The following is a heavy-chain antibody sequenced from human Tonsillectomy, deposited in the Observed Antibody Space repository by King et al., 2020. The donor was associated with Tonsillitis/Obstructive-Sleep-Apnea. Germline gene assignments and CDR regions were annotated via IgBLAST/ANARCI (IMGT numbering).Heavy chain of an antibody. CDR3: ARGKDYNCFDP. V-gene: IGHV1-69*04. D-gene: IGHD4-23*01. CDR1: GGTFSSYA. CDR2: IIPILDIA. J-gene: IGHJ5*02. Sequence: QLVQSGAEVKKPGSSVKVSCKASGGTFSSYAINWVRQAPGQGLEWMGRIIPILDIANYAQKFQGRVTITADKSTTTAYMELSSLGSEDTAIYYCARGKDYNCFDPWGQGTLVTVSS.